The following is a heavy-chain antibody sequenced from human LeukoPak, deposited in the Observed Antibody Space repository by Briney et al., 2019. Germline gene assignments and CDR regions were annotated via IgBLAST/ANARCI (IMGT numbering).Heavy chain of an antibody. CDR3: ATRKAATLAYAFDI. CDR2: SYHGDYET. Sequence: GGARQIYGKGSGYNFTRYWMGGVRQMTGKGVEGMGNSYHGDYETRNSPAFQGQVTISADNSISTAYLQWSSLKASDTAMYYCATRKAATLAYAFDIWGQGTLVTVSS. D-gene: IGHD2-15*01. J-gene: IGHJ3*02. V-gene: IGHV5-51*01. CDR1: GYNFTRYW.